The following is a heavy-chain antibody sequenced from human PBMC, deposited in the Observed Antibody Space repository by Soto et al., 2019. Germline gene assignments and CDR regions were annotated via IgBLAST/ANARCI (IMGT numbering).Heavy chain of an antibody. CDR3: ARVCYGGRSVDHYDVIDF. Sequence: SVYLSCKTSGGAISSYCMNWVRRVPVQRLNRMRIIIPINGTANYAEKIKSRVTITGDESTTTVYIKLSSLRSEVTDVYYCARVCYGGRSVDHYDVIDFWRPRTTVIVS. CDR1: GGAISSYC. CDR2: IIPINGTA. V-gene: IGHV1-69*11. D-gene: IGHD4-17*01. J-gene: IGHJ6*01.